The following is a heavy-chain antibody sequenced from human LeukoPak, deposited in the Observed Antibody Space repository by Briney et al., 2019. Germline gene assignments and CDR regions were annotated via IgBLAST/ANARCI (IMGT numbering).Heavy chain of an antibody. CDR2: ISYSGST. V-gene: IGHV4-59*08. D-gene: IGHD3-10*01. Sequence: PSETLSLTCAVYGGSFSGYYWSWIRQPPGKGLEWIGYISYSGSTNYNPSLKSRVTISADTSKNQVSLTLSSVTAADTAVYYCARHPELYSFDYWGQGTLVTVSS. J-gene: IGHJ4*02. CDR1: GGSFSGYY. CDR3: ARHPELYSFDY.